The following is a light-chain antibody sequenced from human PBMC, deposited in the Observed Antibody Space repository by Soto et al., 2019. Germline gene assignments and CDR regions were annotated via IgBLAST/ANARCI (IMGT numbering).Light chain of an antibody. CDR2: GNN. CDR3: QSYDNSLKIV. Sequence: QLVLAQPPSVSGAPGQRVTISCTGSSSNIGAGYDVHWYQQLPGTAPRLLISGNNNRPSGVPDRFSASKSGTSASLAITGLQAEDEADYYCQSYDNSLKIVVGGGTKLTVL. CDR1: SSNIGAGYD. J-gene: IGLJ3*02. V-gene: IGLV1-40*01.